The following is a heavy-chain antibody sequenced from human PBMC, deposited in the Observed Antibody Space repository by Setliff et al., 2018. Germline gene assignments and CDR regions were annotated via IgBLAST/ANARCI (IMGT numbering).Heavy chain of an antibody. CDR3: ARGNNWEPDSFDV. J-gene: IGHJ3*01. CDR1: GGSISSYY. CDR2: IYYSGST. Sequence: SETLSLTCTVSGGSISSYYWSWIRQPPGKGLEWIAYIYYSGSTNYNPSLKSRVTISVDTSKNQFSLKLSSVTAADTAVYYCARGNNWEPDSFDVWGQGTMVTVSS. D-gene: IGHD1-20*01. V-gene: IGHV4-59*01.